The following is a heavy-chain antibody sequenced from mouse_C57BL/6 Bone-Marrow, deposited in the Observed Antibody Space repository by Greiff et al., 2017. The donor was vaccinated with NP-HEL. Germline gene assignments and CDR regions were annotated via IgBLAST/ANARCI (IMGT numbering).Heavy chain of an antibody. CDR2: IWSDGST. CDR1: GFSLTSYG. J-gene: IGHJ1*03. CDR3: ARHRLRRGYFDV. D-gene: IGHD2-4*01. V-gene: IGHV2-6-1*01. Sequence: VKLVESGPGLVAPSQSLSITCTVSGFSLTSYGVHWVRQPPGKGLEWLVVIWSDGSTTYNSALKSSLSISKDNSKSQVFLKMNSLQTDDTAMYYCARHRLRRGYFDVWGKGTTVTVSS.